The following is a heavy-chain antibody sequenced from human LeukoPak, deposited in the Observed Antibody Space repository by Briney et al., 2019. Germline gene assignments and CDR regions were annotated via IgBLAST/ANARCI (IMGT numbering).Heavy chain of an antibody. V-gene: IGHV4-31*11. Sequence: PSETLSLTCAVYGGSFSGYYWSWIRQHPGKGLEWIGYIYYSGSTYYNPSLKSRVTISVDTSKNQFSLKLSSVTAADTAVYYCARVETTVNAFDIWGQGTMVTVSS. CDR2: IYYSGST. J-gene: IGHJ3*02. D-gene: IGHD4-17*01. CDR1: GGSFSGYY. CDR3: ARVETTVNAFDI.